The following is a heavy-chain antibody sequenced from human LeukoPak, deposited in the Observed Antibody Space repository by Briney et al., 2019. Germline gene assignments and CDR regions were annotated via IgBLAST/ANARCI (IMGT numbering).Heavy chain of an antibody. V-gene: IGHV3-7*01. J-gene: IGHJ5*02. CDR2: IKKDGSEK. D-gene: IGHD3-10*01. CDR3: AKYAHGSGTSFDP. CDR1: GFSFSDYW. Sequence: GGSLRLSCAASGFSFSDYWMSWVRQAPGKGLEWVANIKKDGSEKHYVDSVKGRFTTSRDNAKNSVYLQMSSLRAEDTAVYHCAKYAHGSGTSFDPWGQGTLVTVSS.